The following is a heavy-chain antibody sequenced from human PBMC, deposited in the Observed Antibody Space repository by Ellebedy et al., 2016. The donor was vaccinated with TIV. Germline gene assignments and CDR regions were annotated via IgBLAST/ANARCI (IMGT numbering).Heavy chain of an antibody. V-gene: IGHV3-21*01. CDR3: ASGTGGYSSSWHPQ. Sequence: GGSLRLSCAASGFTFSSYSMNWVRQAPGKGLEWVSSISSSSSYIYYADTVKGRFTISRDNAKNTLYLQMSSLRDEDTAVYYCASGTGGYSSSWHPQWGQGTLVTVSS. J-gene: IGHJ4*02. D-gene: IGHD6-13*01. CDR2: ISSSSSYI. CDR1: GFTFSSYS.